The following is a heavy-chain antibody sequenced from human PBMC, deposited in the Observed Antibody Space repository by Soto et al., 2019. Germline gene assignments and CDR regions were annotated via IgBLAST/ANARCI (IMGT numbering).Heavy chain of an antibody. D-gene: IGHD6-19*01. CDR2: FSATT. J-gene: IGHJ4*02. CDR1: GFTFGDYA. CDR3: VRGGSVSGLYYFDH. Sequence: GGSLRLSCHASGFTFGDYAMSWVRQAPGKGLEWVSAFSATTYYSDSVKGRFTISRDNSRSTLYLQMDSLRPEDTALYYCVRGGSVSGLYYFDHWGRGTLVTVAS. V-gene: IGHV3-23*01.